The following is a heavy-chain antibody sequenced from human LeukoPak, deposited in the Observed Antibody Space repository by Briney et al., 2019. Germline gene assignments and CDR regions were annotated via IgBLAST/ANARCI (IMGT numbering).Heavy chain of an antibody. J-gene: IGHJ5*02. CDR1: GYTFTSYG. CDR2: ISAYNGNT. Sequence: GASVKVSCKASGYTFTSYGISWVRQAPGQGLEWMGWISAYNGNTNYAQKLQGRVTMTTDTSTSTAYMELRSLRSDDTAVYYCARVTYNGSYSAWFDPWGQGTLVTVSS. CDR3: ARVTYNGSYSAWFDP. D-gene: IGHD1-26*01. V-gene: IGHV1-18*01.